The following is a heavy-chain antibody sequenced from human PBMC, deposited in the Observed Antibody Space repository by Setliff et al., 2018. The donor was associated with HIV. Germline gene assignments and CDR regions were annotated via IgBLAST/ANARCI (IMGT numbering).Heavy chain of an antibody. Sequence: SETLSLTCTVSGGSISSSSYYWGWIRQHPGKGLEWIVTIYYTGSTYYNPSLKSRVTISVDASKNQFSLKLSSVTAADTAVYYCAKEARGIPTTGTGYWGQGALVTVSS. CDR1: GGSISSSSYY. D-gene: IGHD6-13*01. J-gene: IGHJ4*02. CDR3: AKEARGIPTTGTGY. V-gene: IGHV4-39*02. CDR2: IYYTGST.